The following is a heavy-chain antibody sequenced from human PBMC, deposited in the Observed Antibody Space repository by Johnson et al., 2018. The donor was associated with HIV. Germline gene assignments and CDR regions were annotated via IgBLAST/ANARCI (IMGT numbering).Heavy chain of an antibody. V-gene: IGHV3-66*01. D-gene: IGHD1-14*01. J-gene: IGHJ3*02. Sequence: ELLVESGGGLVQPGGSLRLSCAASGFTFSSYWMHWVRQAPGKGLVWVSVIYSGGSTYYADSVKGRFTISRDNSKNTLYLQMNRLRADDTAVYYCAKDQGSEQRNDAFDIWGQGTMVTVSS. CDR2: IYSGGST. CDR3: AKDQGSEQRNDAFDI. CDR1: GFTFSSYW.